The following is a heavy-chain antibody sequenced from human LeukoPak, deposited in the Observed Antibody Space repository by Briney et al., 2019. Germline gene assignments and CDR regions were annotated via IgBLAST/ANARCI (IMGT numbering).Heavy chain of an antibody. CDR2: IFYSGTT. CDR3: ARITNWGFSHFDY. D-gene: IGHD7-27*01. Sequence: SETLSLTCTVSGYSIRSGYYWGWIRQPPGKGLEWIGRIFYSGTTYYNPSLKSRVTISVDTSKNQFSLKLSSVTAADTAVYYCARITNWGFSHFDYWGQGTLVTVSS. V-gene: IGHV4-38-2*02. CDR1: GYSIRSGYY. J-gene: IGHJ4*02.